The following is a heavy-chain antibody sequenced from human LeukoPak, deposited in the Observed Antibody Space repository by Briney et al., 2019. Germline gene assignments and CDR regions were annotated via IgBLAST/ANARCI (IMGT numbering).Heavy chain of an antibody. CDR2: ISYDGSDK. CDR3: ARDLGAYCSSTSCYDYYYGMDV. D-gene: IGHD2-2*01. Sequence: GGSLRLSCAASGFTFSSYAMHWVRQAPGKGLEWVAVISYDGSDKYYADSVKGRFTISRDNSKNTLYLQMNSLRAEDTAVYYCARDLGAYCSSTSCYDYYYGMDVWGQGTKVTVSS. V-gene: IGHV3-30*04. CDR1: GFTFSSYA. J-gene: IGHJ6*02.